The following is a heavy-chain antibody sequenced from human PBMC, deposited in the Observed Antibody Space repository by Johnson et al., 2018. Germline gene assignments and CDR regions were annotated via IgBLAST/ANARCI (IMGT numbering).Heavy chain of an antibody. J-gene: IGHJ3*02. CDR3: AREGRDGHNDDAFDI. D-gene: IGHD5-24*01. CDR2: ISSSSRII. V-gene: IGHV3-48*04. CDR1: GFTFSTYS. Sequence: VQLVESGGGLVQXGGTLRLSCTASGFTFSTYSMNWVRQAPGKGLAWVSYISSSSRIIYYADSVKGRFTISRDNAKNSLYLQMNNLRAEDTAVYYCAREGRDGHNDDAFDIWGQGTMVTVSS.